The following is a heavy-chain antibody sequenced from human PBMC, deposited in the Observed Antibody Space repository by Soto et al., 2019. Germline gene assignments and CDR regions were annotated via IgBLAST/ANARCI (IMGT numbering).Heavy chain of an antibody. CDR1: RGSIRSYY. D-gene: IGHD4-17*01. Sequence: QVQLQESGPGLVKPSETLSLTCTVYRGSIRSYYWSWIRQPPGKGLEWIGNIYYSGSTNYNPSRKSRVTMSVDMSKNQVSLKLSSVTAADTAVYYCTRVGGYYGDYPNFDYWGQGALVTVSS. CDR2: IYYSGST. V-gene: IGHV4-59*01. J-gene: IGHJ4*02. CDR3: TRVGGYYGDYPNFDY.